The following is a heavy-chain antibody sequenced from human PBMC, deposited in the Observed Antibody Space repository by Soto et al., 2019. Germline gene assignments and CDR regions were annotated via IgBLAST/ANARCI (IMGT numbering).Heavy chain of an antibody. CDR3: ARGSKGYSYGHFDY. CDR1: GGSFSGYY. Sequence: SETLSLTCAVYGGSFSGYYWSWIRQPPGKGLEWIGEINHSGSTNYNPSLKSRVTISVDTSKNQFSLKLSSVTAADTAVYYCARGSKGYSYGHFDYWGQGTLVTVSS. V-gene: IGHV4-34*01. J-gene: IGHJ4*02. D-gene: IGHD5-18*01. CDR2: INHSGST.